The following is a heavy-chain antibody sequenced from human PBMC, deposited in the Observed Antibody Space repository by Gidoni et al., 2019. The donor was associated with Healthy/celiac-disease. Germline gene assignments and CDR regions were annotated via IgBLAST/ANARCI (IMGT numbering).Heavy chain of an antibody. CDR1: GFTFSSYG. CDR2: IWYDGSNK. V-gene: IGHV3-33*01. CDR3: ARDGGSKYSGSLDY. Sequence: QVQLVESGGGVVQPGRSLRLSCAASGFTFSSYGMHWVRQAPGKGLAWVAVIWYDGSNKYYADSVKGRFTISRDNSKNTLYLQMNSLRAEDTAVYYCARDGGSKYSGSLDYWGQGTLVTVSS. J-gene: IGHJ4*02. D-gene: IGHD3-10*01.